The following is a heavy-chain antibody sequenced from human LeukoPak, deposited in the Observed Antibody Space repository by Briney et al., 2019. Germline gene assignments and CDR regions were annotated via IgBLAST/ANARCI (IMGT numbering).Heavy chain of an antibody. V-gene: IGHV3-21*01. CDR3: ARDPGEGDY. Sequence: GGSLRLSCVASGFSFTISSMNWVRQAPGEGLEWVSSITTGGYVFYADSVRGRFTISRDNAGNSLFLQMNSLRAEDTAVYYCARDPGEGDYWGQGSLVTVSS. CDR1: GFSFTISS. J-gene: IGHJ4*02. CDR2: ITTGGYV.